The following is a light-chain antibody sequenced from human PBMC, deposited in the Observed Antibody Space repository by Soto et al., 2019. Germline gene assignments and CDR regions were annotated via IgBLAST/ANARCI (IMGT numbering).Light chain of an antibody. CDR1: QSVNNRY. V-gene: IGKV3-20*01. CDR3: QQYGSSGT. Sequence: EIVLTQSPGTLSLSPGERATLSCRASQSVNNRYLAWFQQKPGQAPRLLISGASSRATGIPDRFSGSGSGTDFTLTISRLEPEDFAVYYCQQYGSSGTFGQGTKVDNK. J-gene: IGKJ1*01. CDR2: GAS.